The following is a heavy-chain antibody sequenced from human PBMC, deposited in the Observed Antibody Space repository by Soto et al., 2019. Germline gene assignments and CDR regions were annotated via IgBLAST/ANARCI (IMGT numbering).Heavy chain of an antibody. CDR1: GGSISSDDYY. CDR3: ARTAPRGSGTWFDP. V-gene: IGHV4-30-4*01. CDR2: IYYSGSS. Sequence: QVQLQESGPGLVKPSQTLSLTCTVSGGSISSDDYYWSWIRQPPGKGLEWIGYIYYSGSSYYNPSLKSRVTLTIDTSKHQLSLKLSSVTAAATAVYYCARTAPRGSGTWFDPWGQGTLVTVSS. D-gene: IGHD3-10*01. J-gene: IGHJ5*02.